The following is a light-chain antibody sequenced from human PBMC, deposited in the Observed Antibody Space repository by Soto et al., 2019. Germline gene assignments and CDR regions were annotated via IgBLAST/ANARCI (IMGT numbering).Light chain of an antibody. CDR3: QQYISYPYT. Sequence: DIQMTQFPSTLSASVGDRVTITCRASQTTNTWLAWYQQKPGTAPKLLIYDASSLEGGVPSRFSASGSGTEFTLNISSLQPDDLATYYCQQYISYPYTFGQETKVEIK. CDR1: QTTNTW. J-gene: IGKJ2*01. V-gene: IGKV1-5*01. CDR2: DAS.